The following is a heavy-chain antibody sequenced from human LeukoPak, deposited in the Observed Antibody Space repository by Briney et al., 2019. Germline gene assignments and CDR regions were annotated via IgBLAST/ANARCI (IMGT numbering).Heavy chain of an antibody. CDR1: GFTFSSYW. J-gene: IGHJ1*01. Sequence: PGGSLRLSCAASGFTFSSYWMHWVRQAPGKGLEWVSAISGSGGSTYYADSVKGRFTISRDNSKNTLYLQMNSLRAEDTAVYYCAKGQKYYYGSGSYKFAEYFQHWGQGTLVTVSS. D-gene: IGHD3-10*01. CDR3: AKGQKYYYGSGSYKFAEYFQH. CDR2: ISGSGGST. V-gene: IGHV3-23*01.